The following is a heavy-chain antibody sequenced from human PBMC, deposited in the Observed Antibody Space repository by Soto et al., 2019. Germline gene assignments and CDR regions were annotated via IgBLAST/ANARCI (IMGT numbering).Heavy chain of an antibody. V-gene: IGHV3-23*01. CDR3: AKSVDYDFWIGYWFDP. CDR1: GFTFSSYA. Sequence: GGSLRLSCAASGFTFSSYAMSWVRQAPGKGLEWVSAISGSGGSTYYADSVKGLFTISRDNTKNTLYLQMNSLRAVGTDVYYVAKSVDYDFWIGYWFDPWGQGTLVTVSS. J-gene: IGHJ5*02. CDR2: ISGSGGST. D-gene: IGHD3-3*01.